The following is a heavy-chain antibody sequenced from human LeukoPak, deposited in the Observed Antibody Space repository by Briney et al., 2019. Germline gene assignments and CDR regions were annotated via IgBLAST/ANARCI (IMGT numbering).Heavy chain of an antibody. CDR3: ARDLSPVVRASPMGY. Sequence: GGSLRLSCAASGFTFTSYGMHWVRQSPGKGLEWVALITYDGYYKYYSDSVKGRFTISSDTSKNTLYLQMNSLRAEDTAVYYCARDLSPVVRASPMGYWGQGTLVTVSS. CDR2: ITYDGYYK. CDR1: GFTFTSYG. D-gene: IGHD3-10*01. J-gene: IGHJ4*02. V-gene: IGHV3-30*03.